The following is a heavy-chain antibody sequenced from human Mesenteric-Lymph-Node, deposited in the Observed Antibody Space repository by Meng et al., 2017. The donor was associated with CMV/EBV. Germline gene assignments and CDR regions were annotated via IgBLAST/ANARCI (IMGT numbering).Heavy chain of an antibody. CDR2: IKQDGSEK. Sequence: GGSLRLSCAASGFTFSSYWMSWVRQAPGKGLEWVANIKQDGSEKYYVDSVKGRFTISRDNAKNSLYLQMNSLRAEDTAVYYCARDGHATYYDFWSGNYYGMDVWGQGTTVTVSS. D-gene: IGHD3-3*01. V-gene: IGHV3-7*01. J-gene: IGHJ6*02. CDR3: ARDGHATYYDFWSGNYYGMDV. CDR1: GFTFSSYW.